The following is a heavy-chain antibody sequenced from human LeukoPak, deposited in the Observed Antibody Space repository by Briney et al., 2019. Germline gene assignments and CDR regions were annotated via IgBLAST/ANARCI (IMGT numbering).Heavy chain of an antibody. CDR1: GGSISSYY. J-gene: IGHJ4*02. CDR3: ASGYSSGWYFGLFDY. CDR2: IYTSGST. V-gene: IGHV4-4*07. D-gene: IGHD6-19*01. Sequence: PSETLSLTCTVSGGSISSYYWSWIRQPAGKGLEWIGRIYTSGSTNYNPSLKSRVTMSVDTSKNQFSLKLSSVTAADTAVYYCASGYSSGWYFGLFDYWGQGTLVTVYS.